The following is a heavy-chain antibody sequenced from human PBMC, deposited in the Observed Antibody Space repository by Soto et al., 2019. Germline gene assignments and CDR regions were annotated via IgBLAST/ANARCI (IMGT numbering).Heavy chain of an antibody. CDR1: GFSLTTSGVG. CDR3: AHSPPREEFPDF. Sequence: QITLKESGPTLVKPTQTLTLTCTFSGFSLTTSGVGVGWIRQPPGKALEWLALIYWNDHTRYNPSLKNRLTITKDTSKNQVVLTLTNLDPVDTATYYCAHSPPREEFPDFWGQGTLVTVSS. D-gene: IGHD3-10*01. CDR2: IYWNDHT. J-gene: IGHJ4*02. V-gene: IGHV2-5*01.